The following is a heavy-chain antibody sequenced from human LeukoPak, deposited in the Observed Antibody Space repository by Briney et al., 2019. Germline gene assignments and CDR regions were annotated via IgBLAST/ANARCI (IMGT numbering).Heavy chain of an antibody. CDR3: ARDRLYYY. CDR2: MNPNSGGT. CDR1: GYTFTGYY. V-gene: IGHV1-2*06. D-gene: IGHD2-15*01. J-gene: IGHJ4*02. Sequence: RASVKVSCKASGYTFTGYYLHWVRQAPGQGLEWMGRMNPNSGGTDYAQKFQGRVTMTRDTSISTAYMELSRLRSDDTAIYYCARDRLYYYWGRGTLVTVSS.